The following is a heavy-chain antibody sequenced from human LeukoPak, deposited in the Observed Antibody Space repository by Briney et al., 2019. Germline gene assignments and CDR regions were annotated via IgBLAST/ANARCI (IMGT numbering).Heavy chain of an antibody. CDR1: GGSISSGGYY. J-gene: IGHJ4*02. CDR3: ARCPLQWYYYDSSGYFCES. Sequence: SQTLSLTCTVSGGSISSGGYYWSWIRQHPGKGLEWIGYIYYSGSTYYNPSLKSRVTISVDTAKNQFSLKLSSVTAADTAVYYCARCPLQWYYYDSSGYFCESWGQGTLVTVSS. D-gene: IGHD3-22*01. V-gene: IGHV4-31*03. CDR2: IYYSGST.